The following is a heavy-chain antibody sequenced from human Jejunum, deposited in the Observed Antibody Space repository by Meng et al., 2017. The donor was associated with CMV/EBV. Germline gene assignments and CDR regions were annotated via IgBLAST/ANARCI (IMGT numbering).Heavy chain of an antibody. V-gene: IGHV3-11*01. J-gene: IGHJ5*02. CDR1: EFTFSDYY. D-gene: IGHD1-1*01. CDR2: ISSRGDST. CDR3: AKTGGWKFDP. Sequence: RLSCAASEFTFSDYYMTWIRQAPGKGLEWVSYISSRGDSTYYADSVKGRFTISRDNAKNSLYLQMNFLRGEDTAVYYCAKTGGWKFDPWGQGTLVTVSS.